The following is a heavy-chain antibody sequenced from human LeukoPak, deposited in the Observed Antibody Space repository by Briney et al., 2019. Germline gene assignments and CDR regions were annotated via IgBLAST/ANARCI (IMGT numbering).Heavy chain of an antibody. V-gene: IGHV3-48*01. CDR2: ISSSSSTI. CDR3: ARDPSGYSSGWAVGYYYYYYGMDV. Sequence: GGSLRLSCAASGFTFSSYSMNWVRQAPGKGLEWVSYISSSSSTIYYADSVKGRFTISRDNAKNSLYLQMNSLRAEDTAVYYCARDPSGYSSGWAVGYYYYYYGMDVWGQGTTVTVSS. J-gene: IGHJ6*02. D-gene: IGHD6-19*01. CDR1: GFTFSSYS.